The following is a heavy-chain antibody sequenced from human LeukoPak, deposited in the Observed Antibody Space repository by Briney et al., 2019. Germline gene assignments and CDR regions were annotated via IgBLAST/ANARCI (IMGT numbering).Heavy chain of an antibody. J-gene: IGHJ4*02. V-gene: IGHV3-NL1*01. CDR1: GFTFSSYG. D-gene: IGHD2-21*02. CDR2: ITGRGTNT. Sequence: GGSLRLSCAASGFTFSSYGMHWVRQAPGKGLEWDSAITGRGTNTYYADSVKGRFTISRDNSKNTLYLQMNSLRAEDTAVYYCTTTKPSVTAFDYWGQGTLVTVSS. CDR3: TTTKPSVTAFDY.